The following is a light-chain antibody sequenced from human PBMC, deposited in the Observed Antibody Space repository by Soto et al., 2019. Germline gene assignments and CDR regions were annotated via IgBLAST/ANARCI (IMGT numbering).Light chain of an antibody. CDR1: QSVSSSY. CDR3: QQYQSLT. Sequence: IVLTQSPAILALSPGDRATLSCRASQSVSSSYLAWYQHKPGQAPRPLIHGASSRVTGIPDRFSGSGSGTDFTLTITRLAPEDFAVYYCQQYQSLTFGGGTTVEIK. CDR2: GAS. J-gene: IGKJ4*01. V-gene: IGKV3-20*01.